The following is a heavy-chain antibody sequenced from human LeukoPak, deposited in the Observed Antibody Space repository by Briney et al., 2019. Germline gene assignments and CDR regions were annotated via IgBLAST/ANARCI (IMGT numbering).Heavy chain of an antibody. CDR2: IRYDGSNE. Sequence: GGSLRLSCAASGFTFTTSGMHWVRQAPGKGLEWVALIRYDGSNEYYADSVKGRFTISRDNAKNSLYLQMNSLRAEDTALYYCAKDITGPFDYWGQGTLVTVSS. CDR1: GFTFTTSG. J-gene: IGHJ4*02. D-gene: IGHD1-20*01. CDR3: AKDITGPFDY. V-gene: IGHV3-30*02.